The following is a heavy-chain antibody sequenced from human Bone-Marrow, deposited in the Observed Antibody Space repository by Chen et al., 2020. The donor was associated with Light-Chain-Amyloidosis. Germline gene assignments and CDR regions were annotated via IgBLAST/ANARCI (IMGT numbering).Heavy chain of an antibody. CDR3: ERDCAAGRTKKFDY. V-gene: IGHV3-74*01. J-gene: IGHJ4*02. Sequence: DVHLVESGGGLVQPGGSLRLSCAASGFTFSSYWMHWVRQAPGKGLVWVSFINNDASCTTYAEAVKGRFTIARDDAKNTLYLEVNRLRAEDTAVYCCERDCAAGRTKKFDYWGQGSLVTVSS. D-gene: IGHD6-13*01. CDR1: GFTFSSYW. CDR2: INNDASCT.